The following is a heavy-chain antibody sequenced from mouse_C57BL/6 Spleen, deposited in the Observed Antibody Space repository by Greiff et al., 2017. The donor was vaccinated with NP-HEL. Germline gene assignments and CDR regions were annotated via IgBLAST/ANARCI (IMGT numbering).Heavy chain of an antibody. CDR1: GFSLTSYG. D-gene: IGHD2-3*01. V-gene: IGHV2-5*01. J-gene: IGHJ1*03. CDR2: IWRGGST. Sequence: VKLQESGPGLVQPSQSLSITCTVSGFSLTSYGVHWVRQSPGKGLEWLGVIWRGGSTDYNAAFMSRLSITKDNSKSQVFFKMNSLQADDTAIYYCAKAWLLRYFDVWGTGTTVTVSS. CDR3: AKAWLLRYFDV.